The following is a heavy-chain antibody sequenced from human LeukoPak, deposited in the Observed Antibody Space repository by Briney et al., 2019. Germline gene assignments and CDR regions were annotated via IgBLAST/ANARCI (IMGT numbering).Heavy chain of an antibody. D-gene: IGHD5-18*01. J-gene: IGHJ3*02. Sequence: SETLSLTCTVFGGSISSYYWSWIRQPAGKGLEWIGRIYTSGSTNYNPSLKSRVTMSVDTSKNQFSLKLSSVTAADTAVYYCARWGGYSFHDAFDIWGQGTMVTVSS. CDR2: IYTSGST. CDR3: ARWGGYSFHDAFDI. CDR1: GGSISSYY. V-gene: IGHV4-4*07.